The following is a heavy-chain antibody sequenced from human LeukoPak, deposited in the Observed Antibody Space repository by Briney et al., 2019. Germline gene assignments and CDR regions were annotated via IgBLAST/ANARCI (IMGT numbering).Heavy chain of an antibody. D-gene: IGHD1-26*01. CDR2: ISSSSGTI. CDR3: ARDLVQWELLWFDP. V-gene: IGHV3-48*01. J-gene: IGHJ5*02. Sequence: GGSLRLSCAASGFTFSSYSMNWVRQAPGKGLEWVSYISSSSGTIYYADSVKGRFTISRDNAKNSLYLQMNSLRAEDTAVYYCARDLVQWELLWFDPWGQGTLVTVSS. CDR1: GFTFSSYS.